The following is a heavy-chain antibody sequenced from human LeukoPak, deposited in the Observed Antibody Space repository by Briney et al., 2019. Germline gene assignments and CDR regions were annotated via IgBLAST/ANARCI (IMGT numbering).Heavy chain of an antibody. CDR2: ISYDGSNK. CDR1: GFTFSSYG. CDR3: AKEDRYYYYGMDV. Sequence: GSLRLSCAASGFTFSSYGMHWVRQAPGKGLEWVAVISYDGSNKYYADSVKGRFTISRDNSKNTLYLQMNSLRAEDTAVYYCAKEDRYYYYGMDVWGQGTTVTVSS. J-gene: IGHJ6*02. D-gene: IGHD3-16*02. V-gene: IGHV3-30*18.